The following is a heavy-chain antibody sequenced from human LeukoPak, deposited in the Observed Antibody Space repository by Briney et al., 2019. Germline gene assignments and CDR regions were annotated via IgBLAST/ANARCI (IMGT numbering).Heavy chain of an antibody. D-gene: IGHD6-19*01. CDR2: VYSGGSI. V-gene: IGHV3-53*04. CDR1: GFTVSSSY. J-gene: IGHJ4*02. CDR3: ARYYNSAWLDY. Sequence: GGSLRLSCAASGFTVSSSYMSWVRQAPGKGLEWVSIVYSGGSIYYADSVKGRFTTSRHNSNNTLDLQMNSLRTEDTAMYYCARYYNSAWLDYWGQGTLVTVSS.